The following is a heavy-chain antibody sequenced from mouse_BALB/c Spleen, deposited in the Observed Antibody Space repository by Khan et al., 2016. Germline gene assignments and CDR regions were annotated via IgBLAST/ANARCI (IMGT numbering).Heavy chain of an antibody. V-gene: IGHV3-1*02. CDR1: GYSITSLYS. J-gene: IGHJ1*01. Sequence: EVQLQEPGPDLVKPSQSLSLTCTVTGYSITSLYSWHWIRQFPGNNLEWMDYIHSSGSTNYNPSLKSRISITRDISKNQFFLQLKSVTTNDTATYYCARGDACGNSWFDGVWGAGTTVTVSS. CDR2: IHSSGST. D-gene: IGHD1-1*01. CDR3: ARGDACGNSWFDGV.